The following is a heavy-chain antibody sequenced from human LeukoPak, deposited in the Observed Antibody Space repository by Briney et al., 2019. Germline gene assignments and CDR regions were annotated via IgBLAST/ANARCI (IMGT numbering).Heavy chain of an antibody. CDR3: ARVSRGWPYYYGMDV. CDR1: GGSISSYY. V-gene: IGHV4-59*01. Sequence: SETLSLTCTVSGGSISSYYWNWIRQPPGKGLEWIGYIYYSGSTNYNPSLKSRVTISVDTSKNQFSLKLSSVTAADTAVYYCARVSRGWPYYYGMDVWGQGTTVTVSS. J-gene: IGHJ6*02. D-gene: IGHD6-19*01. CDR2: IYYSGST.